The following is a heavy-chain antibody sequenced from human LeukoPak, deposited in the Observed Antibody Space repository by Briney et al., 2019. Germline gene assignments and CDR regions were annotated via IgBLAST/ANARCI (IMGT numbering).Heavy chain of an antibody. Sequence: GSVKVSCKASGYTFTGYYMHWVRQAPGQGLEWMGWINPNSGGTNYAQKFQGRVTMTRDTSISTAYMELSRLRSDDTAVYYCAREGKNLEEDYDILTGYYQNWFDPWGQGTLVTVSS. CDR1: GYTFTGYY. CDR2: INPNSGGT. J-gene: IGHJ5*02. D-gene: IGHD3-9*01. V-gene: IGHV1-2*02. CDR3: AREGKNLEEDYDILTGYYQNWFDP.